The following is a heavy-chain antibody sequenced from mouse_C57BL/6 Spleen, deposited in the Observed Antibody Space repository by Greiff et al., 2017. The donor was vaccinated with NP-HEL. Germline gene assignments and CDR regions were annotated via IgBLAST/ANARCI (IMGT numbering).Heavy chain of an antibody. J-gene: IGHJ2*01. CDR2: IYPGSGNT. D-gene: IGHD1-1*01. V-gene: IGHV1-76*01. Sequence: QVQLQQSGAELVRPGASVKLSCKASGYTFTDYYINWVTQRPGQGLEWIARIYPGSGNTYYNAKFKGKAPLTAEKSSSTAYMQHSSLTSEDSAVYFGARERITTVVAPDYWGQGTTLTVST. CDR1: GYTFTDYY. CDR3: ARERITTVVAPDY.